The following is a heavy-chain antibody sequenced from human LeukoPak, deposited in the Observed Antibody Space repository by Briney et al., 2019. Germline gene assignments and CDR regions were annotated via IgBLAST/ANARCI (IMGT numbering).Heavy chain of an antibody. V-gene: IGHV3-48*03. Sequence: GGSLRLSCAASGFTFSNYAMNWVRQAPGKGLEWVSYISMSGTTIYYADAVKGRITVSRDNAKNSLYLQMNSLRAEDTAVYYCARGVGAADYWGQGTLVTVSS. J-gene: IGHJ4*02. D-gene: IGHD1-26*01. CDR3: ARGVGAADY. CDR1: GFTFSNYA. CDR2: ISMSGTTI.